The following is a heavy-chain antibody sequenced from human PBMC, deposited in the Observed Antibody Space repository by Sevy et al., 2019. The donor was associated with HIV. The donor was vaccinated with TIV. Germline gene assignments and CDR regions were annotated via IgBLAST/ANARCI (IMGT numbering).Heavy chain of an antibody. J-gene: IGHJ6*02. D-gene: IGHD3-16*01. CDR1: GFTFSSYW. V-gene: IGHV3-74*01. Sequence: GGSLRHSCAASGFTFSSYWMHWVRQAPGKGLVWVSRSNEDGSTTNYADSVKGRFTISRDNAKNTLYLQMHSLRAEYTAVYYCARDIGGLGSFWGQGTTVTVSS. CDR3: ARDIGGLGSF. CDR2: SNEDGSTT.